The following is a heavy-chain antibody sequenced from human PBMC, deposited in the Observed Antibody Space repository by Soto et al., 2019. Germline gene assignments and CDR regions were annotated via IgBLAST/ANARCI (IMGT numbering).Heavy chain of an antibody. D-gene: IGHD3-3*01. Sequence: QVQLVQSGAEVKKPGSSVKVSCMASGGTFSSYAISWVRQAPGQGLEWMGGIIPIFGTANYAQKFQGRVTITADESTSTAYMELSSLRSEDTAVYYCARDTYDFRQSYYYYYGMDVWGQGTTVTVSS. J-gene: IGHJ6*02. V-gene: IGHV1-69*12. CDR2: IIPIFGTA. CDR1: GGTFSSYA. CDR3: ARDTYDFRQSYYYYYGMDV.